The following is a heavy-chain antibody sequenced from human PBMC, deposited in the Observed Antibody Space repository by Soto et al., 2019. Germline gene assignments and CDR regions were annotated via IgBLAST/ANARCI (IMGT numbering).Heavy chain of an antibody. CDR2: IYYSGST. CDR3: ARDDSSGWYGGGFDY. D-gene: IGHD6-19*01. CDR1: GGSISSGDYY. Sequence: QVQLQESGPGLVKPSQTLSLTCTVSGGSISSGDYYWSWIRQPPGKGLEWIGYIYYSGSTYYNPSLKSRVTISVDTSKNQFSLKLSSVTAADTAVYYCARDDSSGWYGGGFDYWGQGTLVTVSS. V-gene: IGHV4-30-4*01. J-gene: IGHJ4*02.